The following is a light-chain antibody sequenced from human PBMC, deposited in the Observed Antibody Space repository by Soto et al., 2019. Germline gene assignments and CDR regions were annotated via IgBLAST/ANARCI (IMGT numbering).Light chain of an antibody. J-gene: IGKJ3*01. V-gene: IGKV1-5*01. CDR2: DAS. CDR3: QQYNSYSRT. CDR1: QSISNW. Sequence: MTQSPSTLSASVGDRVSITCRASQSISNWLAWYQQKPGKAPKLLIYDASSLESGVPSRFSGSGSGTEFTLTISSLQPDDFATYYCQQYNSYSRTFGPGTKVDI.